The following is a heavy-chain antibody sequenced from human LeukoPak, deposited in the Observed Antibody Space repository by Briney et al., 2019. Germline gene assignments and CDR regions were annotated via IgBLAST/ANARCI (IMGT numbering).Heavy chain of an antibody. CDR2: ISGSGGSA. V-gene: IGHV3-23*01. D-gene: IGHD1-1*01. Sequence: GGSLRLSCAASGFTFSSYAMSWVRQAPGKGLEWVSAISGSGGSAYYADSVKGRFTISRDNSKNTLYLQMNSPRAEDTAVYYCARTGTKTPYDYWGQGTLVTVSS. J-gene: IGHJ4*02. CDR1: GFTFSSYA. CDR3: ARTGTKTPYDY.